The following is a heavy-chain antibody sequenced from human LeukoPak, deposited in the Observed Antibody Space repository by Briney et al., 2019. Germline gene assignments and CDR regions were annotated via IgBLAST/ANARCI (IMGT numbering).Heavy chain of an antibody. D-gene: IGHD1-26*01. J-gene: IGHJ4*02. Sequence: QTGVSLRLSCAASGFTFSSYGMHWVGQGPGKGLEWVAFIRYDGSNKYYADSVKGRFTISRDNSKNTLYLQMNSLRAEDTAVYYCAKDDQGVVGAVYYFDYWGQGTLVTVSS. CDR1: GFTFSSYG. V-gene: IGHV3-30*02. CDR2: IRYDGSNK. CDR3: AKDDQGVVGAVYYFDY.